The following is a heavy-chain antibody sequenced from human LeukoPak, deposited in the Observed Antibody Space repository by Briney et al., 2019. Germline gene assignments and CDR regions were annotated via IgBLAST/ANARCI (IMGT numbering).Heavy chain of an antibody. D-gene: IGHD7-27*01. Sequence: ASVNVSCKATGYTFTSYGISWVGQAPGQGLEWMGWISSNSDNTNYAQKLQGRVTMTTDTSTSTAYMELRSLRSDDTALYFCARDWGSIKVIADYWGQGTLVTVSS. CDR2: ISSNSDNT. J-gene: IGHJ4*02. CDR3: ARDWGSIKVIADY. V-gene: IGHV1-18*01. CDR1: GYTFTSYG.